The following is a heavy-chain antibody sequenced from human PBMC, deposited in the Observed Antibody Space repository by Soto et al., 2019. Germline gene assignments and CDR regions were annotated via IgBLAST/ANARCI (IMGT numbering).Heavy chain of an antibody. CDR2: IIPYYNTL. D-gene: IGHD6-13*01. V-gene: IGHV1-69*01. CDR1: EGTFNSYA. Sequence: QAQVVQSGAEVRKPGSSVKLSCKASEGTFNSYAIAWVRQAPGQGLEWMGGIIPYYNTLNYAQKFQDRVTITADDSKNTVYMELRSLRSDDADVSFCAGGASCWYGDMGACWAHGKLVNVS. CDR3: AGGASCWYGDMGAC. J-gene: IGHJ2*01.